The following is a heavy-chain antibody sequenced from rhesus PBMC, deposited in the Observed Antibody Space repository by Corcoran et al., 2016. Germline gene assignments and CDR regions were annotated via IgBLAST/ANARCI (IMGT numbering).Heavy chain of an antibody. CDR1: GGSISYSSY. Sequence: QVQLQESGPGLVKPSEPLSLTCAVSGGSISYSSYWLWLRQPPGKGLEWIGYIYGSGCSTYYNPSLKSRVTISTDTSKNQFSLKLSSVTAADTAVYYCARRFGGGYSYWGQGVLVTVSS. CDR3: ARRFGGGYSY. D-gene: IGHD5-24*01. J-gene: IGHJ4*01. CDR2: IYGSGCST. V-gene: IGHV4S7*01.